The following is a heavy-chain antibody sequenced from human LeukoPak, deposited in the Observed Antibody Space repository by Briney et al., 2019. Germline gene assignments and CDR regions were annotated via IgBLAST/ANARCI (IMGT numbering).Heavy chain of an antibody. CDR2: ISGSGDRT. V-gene: IGHV3-23*01. D-gene: IGHD3-10*01. Sequence: GGSLRLSCAASGFTLSSYDMNWVRQAPGKGLEWVSAISGSGDRTFYADSVKGRLTISRDNSKNTLYLQLNTVRAEDTALYYCARGGTNYYYMDVWGNGTTVTVSS. CDR3: ARGGTNYYYMDV. J-gene: IGHJ6*03. CDR1: GFTLSSYD.